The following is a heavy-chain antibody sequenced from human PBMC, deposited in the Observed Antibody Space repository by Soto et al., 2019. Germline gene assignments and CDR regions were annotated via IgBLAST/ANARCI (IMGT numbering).Heavy chain of an antibody. Sequence: EVQLVESGGGLVQPGGSLRLSCAASGFTFSDHYMDWVRQAPGKGLEWVGRTRNKPNSYTTEYAASVKGRFTISRDDSKNSLYLQMNSLKTEDTAVYYCARVGGKGHIVTSMDVWGQGTTVTVSS. CDR2: TRNKPNSYTT. CDR1: GFTFSDHY. D-gene: IGHD1-26*01. CDR3: ARVGGKGHIVTSMDV. V-gene: IGHV3-72*01. J-gene: IGHJ6*02.